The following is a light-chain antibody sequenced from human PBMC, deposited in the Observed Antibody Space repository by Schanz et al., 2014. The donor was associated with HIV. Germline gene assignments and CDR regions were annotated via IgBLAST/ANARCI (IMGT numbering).Light chain of an antibody. CDR1: SIDAGGYNY. J-gene: IGLJ2*01. V-gene: IGLV2-14*03. CDR2: DVS. CDR3: SSYTSSSTLDVV. Sequence: QSALTQPASVSGSPGQSITISCTGTSIDAGGYNYVSWYQQHPGKAPKLMLYDVSNRPSGVSNRFSGSKSGNTASLTISELRAEDEADYYCSSYTSSSTLDVVFGGGTKLTVL.